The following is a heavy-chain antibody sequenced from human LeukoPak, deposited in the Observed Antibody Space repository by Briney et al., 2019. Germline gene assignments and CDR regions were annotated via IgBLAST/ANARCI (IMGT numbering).Heavy chain of an antibody. V-gene: IGHV3-53*01. D-gene: IGHD1-14*01. CDR1: GFTVSNKY. Sequence: PGGSLRLSCAASGFTVSNKYMSWVRQAPGEGLEWVSISYSDINTNYADSVKGRFPISRDTSQNTLSLRMNSLRAEDTAVYYCVRKNRDFNAAFDIWGEGTVVTVSS. CDR3: VRKNRDFNAAFDI. J-gene: IGHJ3*02. CDR2: SYSDINT.